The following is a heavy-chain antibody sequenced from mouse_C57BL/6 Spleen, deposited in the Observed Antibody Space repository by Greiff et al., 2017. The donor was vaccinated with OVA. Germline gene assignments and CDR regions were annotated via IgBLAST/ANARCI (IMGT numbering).Heavy chain of an antibody. V-gene: IGHV1-9*01. J-gene: IGHJ3*01. Sequence: QVQLKESGAELMKPGASVKLSCKATGYTFTGYWIEWVKQRPGHGLEWIGEILPGSGSTNYNEKFKGKATFTADTSSNTAYMQLSSLTTEDSAIYYCARGGDYDYDVGPAWFAYWGQGTLVTVSA. D-gene: IGHD2-4*01. CDR3: ARGGDYDYDVGPAWFAY. CDR1: GYTFTGYW. CDR2: ILPGSGST.